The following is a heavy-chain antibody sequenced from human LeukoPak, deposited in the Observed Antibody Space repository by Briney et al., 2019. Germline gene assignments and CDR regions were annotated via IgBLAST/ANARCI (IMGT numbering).Heavy chain of an antibody. J-gene: IGHJ4*02. V-gene: IGHV3-21*04. CDR1: GFTFSTYS. D-gene: IGHD3-22*01. Sequence: GGSLRLSCAASGFTFSTYSMNWVRQAPGKGLEWVSSISSSSSYIYYADSVKGRFTISRDNAKNSLYLQMNSLRTEDTALYYCAKAGYYYDSSGYSLDYWGQGTLVTVSS. CDR2: ISSSSSYI. CDR3: AKAGYYYDSSGYSLDY.